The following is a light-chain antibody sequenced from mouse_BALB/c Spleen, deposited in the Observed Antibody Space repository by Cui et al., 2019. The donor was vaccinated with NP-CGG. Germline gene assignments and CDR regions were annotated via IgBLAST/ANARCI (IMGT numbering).Light chain of an antibody. V-gene: IGLV1*01. J-gene: IGLJ1*01. CDR1: TGAVTTSNY. CDR3: ALWYSNHWV. CDR2: GTS. Sequence: QAVVTQESALTTSPGETVTLTCRSSTGAVTTSNYANWVQEKPDYLFTGLIGGTSHRAPGVPARFSGSLIGDKAALTITGAQTEDEAIYFCALWYSNHWVFGGGTKLTVL.